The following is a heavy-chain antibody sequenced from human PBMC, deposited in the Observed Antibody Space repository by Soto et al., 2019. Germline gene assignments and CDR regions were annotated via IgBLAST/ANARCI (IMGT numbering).Heavy chain of an antibody. CDR2: IYYSGSI. V-gene: IGHV4-61*01. J-gene: IGHJ4*02. CDR1: GGSVSSGSYY. CDR3: ARYSSSSVFDY. Sequence: QVQLQESGPGLVKPSETLSLTCTISGGSVSSGSYYWSWIRQPPGKGLEGIGYIYYSGSIDYNPSLKSRVTISADTSKTQFSLMMRSVTAADTAVYYCARYSSSSVFDYWGQGILVTVSS. D-gene: IGHD6-6*01.